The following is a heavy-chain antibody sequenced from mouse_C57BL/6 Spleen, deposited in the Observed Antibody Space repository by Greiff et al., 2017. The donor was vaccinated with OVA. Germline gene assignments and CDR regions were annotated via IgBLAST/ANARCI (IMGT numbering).Heavy chain of an antibody. CDR2: INPSSGYT. CDR3: AREKTAQALYYFDY. D-gene: IGHD3-2*02. V-gene: IGHV1-7*01. Sequence: QVQLQQSGAELAKPGASVKLSCKASGYTFTSYWMHWVKQRPGQGLEWIGYINPSSGYTKYNQKFKDKATLTAAKSSSTAYMQLSSLTYEASAVYYCAREKTAQALYYFDYWGQGTTLTVSS. J-gene: IGHJ2*01. CDR1: GYTFTSYW.